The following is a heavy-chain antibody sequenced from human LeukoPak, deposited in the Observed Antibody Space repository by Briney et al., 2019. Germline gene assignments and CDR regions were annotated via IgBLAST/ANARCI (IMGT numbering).Heavy chain of an antibody. CDR2: ISGSGGST. CDR1: GFTFSSYA. J-gene: IGHJ4*02. D-gene: IGHD3-16*02. Sequence: GGSLRLSCAASGFTFSSYAMSWVRQAPGKGLEWVSAISGSGGSTYYADSVKGRFTISRDNSKNTLYLQMNSLRAEDTAVYHCATYDYVWGRYRLAQSDYWGQGTLVTVSS. CDR3: ATYDYVWGRYRLAQSDY. V-gene: IGHV3-23*01.